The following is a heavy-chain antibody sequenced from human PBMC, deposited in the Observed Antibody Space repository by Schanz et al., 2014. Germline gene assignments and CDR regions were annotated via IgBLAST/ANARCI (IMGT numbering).Heavy chain of an antibody. CDR2: ISYSGST. J-gene: IGHJ6*04. V-gene: IGHV4-31*03. CDR1: GGSVSSGGDY. D-gene: IGHD4-17*01. CDR3: ARDRGHGDLPGDI. Sequence: QVQLQESGPGLVKPSQTLSLTCTVSGGSVSSGGDYWSWIRQHPGKGLEWIGFISYSGSTYYNPSLKSRVTISVDTSKNQFSRNLSSATAADTAMYYCARDRGHGDLPGDIWGKGTTXTVSS.